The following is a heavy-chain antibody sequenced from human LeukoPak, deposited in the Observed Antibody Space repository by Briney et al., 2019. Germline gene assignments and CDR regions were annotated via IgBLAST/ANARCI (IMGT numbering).Heavy chain of an antibody. J-gene: IGHJ4*02. V-gene: IGHV4-31*03. Sequence: SETLSLTCTVSGVSISSGDYYWSWIRQHPGKGLEWIGYIYYSGSTYYNPSLKSRVTISVDTSKNQFSLKLSSVTAADTAVYYCARYSGYDYVFDYWGQGTLVTVSS. D-gene: IGHD5-12*01. CDR3: ARYSGYDYVFDY. CDR2: IYYSGST. CDR1: GVSISSGDYY.